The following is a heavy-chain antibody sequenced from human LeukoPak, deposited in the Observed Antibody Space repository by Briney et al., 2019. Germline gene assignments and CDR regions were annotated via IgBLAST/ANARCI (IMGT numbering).Heavy chain of an antibody. Sequence: GGSLRLSCAASGFTFSSYAMSWVRQAPGKGLEWVSAISGSGGSTYYADSVKGRFTISRDNSKNTLYLQMNSLRAEDTAVYYCAKDLLRFLDWGEAFDIWGQGTMVTVSS. D-gene: IGHD3-3*01. J-gene: IGHJ3*02. CDR1: GFTFSSYA. CDR3: AKDLLRFLDWGEAFDI. CDR2: ISGSGGST. V-gene: IGHV3-23*01.